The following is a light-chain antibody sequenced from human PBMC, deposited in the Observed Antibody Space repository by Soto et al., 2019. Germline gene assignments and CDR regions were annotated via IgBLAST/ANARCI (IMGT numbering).Light chain of an antibody. CDR1: QGISRY. Sequence: AIRMTQSPSSLSPSTGDSVTITCRASQGISRYVAWYQQKPGKAPKLLIYAASTVQSGVPSRFSGSGSGTDFTLTISCLQSEDFATYYCQQYYTYPRTFGQGTKVDIK. CDR3: QQYYTYPRT. CDR2: AAS. J-gene: IGKJ1*01. V-gene: IGKV1-8*01.